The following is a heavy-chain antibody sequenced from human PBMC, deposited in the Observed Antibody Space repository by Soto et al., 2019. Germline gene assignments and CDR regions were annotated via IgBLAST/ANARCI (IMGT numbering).Heavy chain of an antibody. D-gene: IGHD3-9*01. CDR2: IKQDGSEK. V-gene: IGHV3-7*05. Sequence: PGGSLRLSCAASGFTFSSYWMSWVRQAPGKGLEWVANIKQDGSEKYYVDNVKGRFTISRDNAKNSLYLQMNSLRAEDSAVYYCARYSPAFLAYYVILTGYYDPGDYYYYGMDVWGQGTTVTVSS. CDR3: ARYSPAFLAYYVILTGYYDPGDYYYYGMDV. J-gene: IGHJ6*02. CDR1: GFTFSSYW.